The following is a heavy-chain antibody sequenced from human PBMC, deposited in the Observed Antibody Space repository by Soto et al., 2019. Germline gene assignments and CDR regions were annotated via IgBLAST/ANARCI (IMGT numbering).Heavy chain of an antibody. Sequence: EVQLLESGGGLVQSGGSLRISCAASGSSFRINGLSWVRQAPGKGLEWVSTVSASGDNTYYADSVKGRFTISRDNSKNTLYLQMNTLRAEDTAIYFCANLSGSGGGWGQGTLVTVSS. J-gene: IGHJ4*02. V-gene: IGHV3-23*01. CDR2: VSASGDNT. CDR3: ANLSGSGGG. CDR1: GSSFRING. D-gene: IGHD6-25*01.